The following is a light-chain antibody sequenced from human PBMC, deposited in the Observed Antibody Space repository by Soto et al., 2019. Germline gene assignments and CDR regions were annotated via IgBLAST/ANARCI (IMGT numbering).Light chain of an antibody. V-gene: IGKV3-11*01. CDR1: QSVSSY. J-gene: IGKJ5*01. CDR3: QQRSNWPPIT. Sequence: EIVLTQSPVTLSLSPGERATLSCRASQSVSSYLAWYQQKPGQAPRLLIYDASNRATGIPARFSGGGSGKDFTLTIDNLEPEDFAIYYCQQRSNWPPITFGQGTRLEIK. CDR2: DAS.